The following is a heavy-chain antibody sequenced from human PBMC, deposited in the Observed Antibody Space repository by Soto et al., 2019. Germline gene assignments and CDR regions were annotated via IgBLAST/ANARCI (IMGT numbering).Heavy chain of an antibody. CDR1: GYTFTSYD. CDR3: VRAYLYSGSYTPLDY. Sequence: GASVKVSCKASGYTFTSYDINWVRQATGQGLEWMGWINPYNGNTNYAQKLQGRVTMTTDTSTSTAYMELRSLRSDDTAVYYCVRAYLYSGSYTPLDYWGQGTLVTVSS. CDR2: INPYNGNT. D-gene: IGHD1-26*01. V-gene: IGHV1-18*01. J-gene: IGHJ4*02.